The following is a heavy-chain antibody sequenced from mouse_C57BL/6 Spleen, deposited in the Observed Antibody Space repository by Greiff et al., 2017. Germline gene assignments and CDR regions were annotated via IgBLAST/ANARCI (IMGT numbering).Heavy chain of an antibody. CDR2: INPNNGGT. D-gene: IGHD1-3*01. Sequence: EVQLQQSGPEPVKPGASVKISCKASGYTFTDYYMNWVKQSHGKSLEWIGDINPNNGGTSYNQKFKGKATLTVDKSSSTAYMELRSLTSEDSAVYYCARRGYNYWYFDVWGTGTTVTVSS. J-gene: IGHJ1*03. CDR3: ARRGYNYWYFDV. V-gene: IGHV1-26*01. CDR1: GYTFTDYY.